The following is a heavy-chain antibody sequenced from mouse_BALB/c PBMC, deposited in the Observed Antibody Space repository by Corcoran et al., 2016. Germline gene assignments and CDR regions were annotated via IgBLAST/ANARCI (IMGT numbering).Heavy chain of an antibody. D-gene: IGHD2-10*02. CDR2: INPSSGYT. J-gene: IGHJ2*01. V-gene: IGHV1-4*01. CDR3: ARRYGNLYYFDY. Sequence: QVQLQQSGAELTRPGASVKMSCKASGYTFTSYTMHWVKQRLGQGLEWIGYINPSSGYTNYNQKFKDKATLTADKSSSTAYMQLSSLTSEDSAVYYCARRYGNLYYFDYWGQGTTLTVSS. CDR1: GYTFTSYT.